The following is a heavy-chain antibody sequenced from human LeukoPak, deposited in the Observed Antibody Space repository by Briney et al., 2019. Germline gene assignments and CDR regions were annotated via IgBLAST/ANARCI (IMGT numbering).Heavy chain of an antibody. Sequence: NPSETPSLTCTVSGGSISSYYWSWIRQPPGKGLEWIGYIYYSGSTNYNPSLKSRVTISVDTSKNQFSLKLSSVTAADTAVYYCAREDSSGYFDYWGQGTLVTVSS. CDR1: GGSISSYY. D-gene: IGHD3-22*01. CDR2: IYYSGST. CDR3: AREDSSGYFDY. J-gene: IGHJ4*02. V-gene: IGHV4-59*01.